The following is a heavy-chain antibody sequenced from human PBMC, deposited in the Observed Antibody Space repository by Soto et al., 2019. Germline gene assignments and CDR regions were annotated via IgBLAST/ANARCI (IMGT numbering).Heavy chain of an antibody. CDR2: TRNKANSYTT. D-gene: IGHD1-26*01. CDR3: ARGLGLLKVYYYYGMDV. CDR1: GFTFSDHY. J-gene: IGHJ6*02. Sequence: GGSLRLSCAASGFTFSDHYMDWVRQAPGKGLEWVGRTRNKANSYTTEYAASVKGRFTISRDDSKNSLYLQMNSPKTEDTAVYYCARGLGLLKVYYYYGMDVWGQGTTVTVSS. V-gene: IGHV3-72*01.